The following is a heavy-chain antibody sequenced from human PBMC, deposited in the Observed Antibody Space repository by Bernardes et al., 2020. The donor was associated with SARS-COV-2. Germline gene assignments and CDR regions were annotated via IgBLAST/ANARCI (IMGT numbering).Heavy chain of an antibody. J-gene: IGHJ3*01. CDR2: ISWNSGSI. V-gene: IGHV3-9*01. CDR1: GFTFDDYA. Sequence: GGSLRLSCAASGFTFDDYAMHWVRQAPGKGLEWVSGISWNSGSIGYADSVKGRFTISRDNTRTSVFLQMERLRAEDTAVYYCARDVGGTDWRFGFDVWGPGTMVHVSS. CDR3: ARDVGGTDWRFGFDV. D-gene: IGHD3-9*01.